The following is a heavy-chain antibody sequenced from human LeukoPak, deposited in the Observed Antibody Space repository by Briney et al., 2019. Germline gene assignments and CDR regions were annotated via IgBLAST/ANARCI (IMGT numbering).Heavy chain of an antibody. Sequence: ASVKVSCKASGYSFTSYYMHWVRQAPGQGLEWLGFINPSGSSAAYAQKFQGRLTMTRDMFTSTDYMELTSLTSDDTAVYYCARDNSVGETAWWFDPWGQGTLVTVSS. V-gene: IGHV1-46*01. D-gene: IGHD1-26*01. J-gene: IGHJ5*02. CDR3: ARDNSVGETAWWFDP. CDR2: INPSGSSA. CDR1: GYSFTSYY.